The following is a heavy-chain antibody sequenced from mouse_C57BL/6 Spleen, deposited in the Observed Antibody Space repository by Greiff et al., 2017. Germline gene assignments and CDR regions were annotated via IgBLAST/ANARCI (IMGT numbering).Heavy chain of an antibody. V-gene: IGHV3-6*01. CDR2: ISYDGSN. CDR3: ARDPYGNYGNAMDY. Sequence: VQLKESGPGLVKPSQSLSLTCSVTGYSITSGYYWNWIRQFPGNKLEWMGYISYDGSNNYNPSLKNRISITRDTSKNQFFLKLNSVTTEDTATYYCARDPYGNYGNAMDYWGQGTSVTVSS. CDR1: GYSITSGYY. J-gene: IGHJ4*01. D-gene: IGHD2-1*01.